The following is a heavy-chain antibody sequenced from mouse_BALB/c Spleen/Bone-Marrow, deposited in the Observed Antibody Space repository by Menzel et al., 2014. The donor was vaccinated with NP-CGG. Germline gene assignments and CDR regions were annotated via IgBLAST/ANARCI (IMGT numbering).Heavy chain of an antibody. CDR3: AMGVRLYWYFDV. D-gene: IGHD2-3*01. Sequence: VQLQQSGPELVKPGASVKMSCKASGYIFTNSYIKWVSHGKSLEWIGVIIPINGDTFYNQKFKGKATLTVDRSSSTAYMQLDSLTSEDSAVYYCAMGVRLYWYFDVWGAGTTVTVSS. J-gene: IGHJ1*01. CDR1: GYIFTNSY. V-gene: IGHV1S46*01. CDR2: IIPINGDT.